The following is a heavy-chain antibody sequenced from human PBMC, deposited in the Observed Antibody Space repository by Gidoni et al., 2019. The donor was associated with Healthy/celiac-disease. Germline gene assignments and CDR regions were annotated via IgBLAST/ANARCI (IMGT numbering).Heavy chain of an antibody. CDR3: ARGQGDYGDYMVWFDP. Sequence: EVQLVESGGGLVKPGGSLRLSCAASGFTFRSYSMNWVRQAPGKGLEWVSSISSSSSYIYYADSVKGRFTISRDNAKNSLYLQMNSLRAEDTAVYYCARGQGDYGDYMVWFDPWGQGTLVTVSS. D-gene: IGHD4-17*01. CDR1: GFTFRSYS. CDR2: ISSSSSYI. J-gene: IGHJ5*02. V-gene: IGHV3-21*01.